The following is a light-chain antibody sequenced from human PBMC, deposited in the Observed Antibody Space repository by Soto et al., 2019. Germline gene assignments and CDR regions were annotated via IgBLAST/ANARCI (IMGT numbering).Light chain of an antibody. CDR1: GSNIGSKS. V-gene: IGLV1-44*01. J-gene: IGLJ3*02. Sequence: QSVLTQPHSASGTPGQRVTVSCSGSGSNIGSKSVNWYQQLPGAAPKLLIYADNQRPSGVPDRFSGSKSGTSASLAISGLQSEDEADYYCATWDVTLNGWVFGGGTKVTVL. CDR3: ATWDVTLNGWV. CDR2: ADN.